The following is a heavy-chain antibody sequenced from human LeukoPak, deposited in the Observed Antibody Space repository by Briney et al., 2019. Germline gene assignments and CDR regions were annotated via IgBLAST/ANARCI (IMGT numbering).Heavy chain of an antibody. V-gene: IGHV4-39*07. D-gene: IGHD3-22*01. CDR2: IYYSGST. CDR3: ARVNSPGLYDSSGYYYHDY. Sequence: SETLSLTCTVSGGSISSSSYYWGWIRQSPGKGLEWIGRIYYSGSTYYNPSLKSRVTISVDTSKNQFSLKLSSVTAADTAVYYCARVNSPGLYDSSGYYYHDYWGQGTLVTVSS. J-gene: IGHJ4*02. CDR1: GGSISSSSYY.